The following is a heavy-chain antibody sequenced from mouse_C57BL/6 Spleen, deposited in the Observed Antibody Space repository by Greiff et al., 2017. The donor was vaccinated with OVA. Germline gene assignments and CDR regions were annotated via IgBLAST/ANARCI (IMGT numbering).Heavy chain of an antibody. J-gene: IGHJ2*01. Sequence: QVQLQQSGAELARPGASVKMSCKASGYTFTSYTMHWVKQRPGQGLEWIGYINPSSGYTKYNQKFKDKATLTADKSSSAAYMQLSSLTSEDSAVYYCARSGFTTVVAYYFDYWGQGTTLTVSS. CDR1: GYTFTSYT. D-gene: IGHD1-1*01. V-gene: IGHV1-4*01. CDR2: INPSSGYT. CDR3: ARSGFTTVVAYYFDY.